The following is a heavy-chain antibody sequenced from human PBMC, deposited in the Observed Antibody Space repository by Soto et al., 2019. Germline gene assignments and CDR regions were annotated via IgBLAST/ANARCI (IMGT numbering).Heavy chain of an antibody. CDR2: MNPNSGNT. V-gene: IGHV1-8*01. Sequence: GASVKVSCKASGYTFTSYDINWVRQATGQGLEWMGWMNPNSGNTGYAQKFQGRVTMTRNTSISTAYMELSSLRSEDTAVYYCARVGTYYGILTGYYRGVWFDPWGQGTLVTVSS. CDR1: GYTFTSYD. CDR3: ARVGTYYGILTGYYRGVWFDP. J-gene: IGHJ5*02. D-gene: IGHD3-9*01.